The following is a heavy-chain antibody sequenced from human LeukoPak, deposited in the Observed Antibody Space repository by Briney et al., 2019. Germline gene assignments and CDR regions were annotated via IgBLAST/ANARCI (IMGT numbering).Heavy chain of an antibody. Sequence: PGGSLRLSCAASGLTFSSYAMSWVRQAPGKGLEWVSAISGSSGHTYYADSVKGRFTISRDNAKNTLYLQMNSLRAEDTAVYYCARAARYYDILTGYYTRWGFDYWGQGTLVTVSS. V-gene: IGHV3-23*01. CDR3: ARAARYYDILTGYYTRWGFDY. CDR2: ISGSSGHT. D-gene: IGHD3-9*01. CDR1: GLTFSSYA. J-gene: IGHJ4*02.